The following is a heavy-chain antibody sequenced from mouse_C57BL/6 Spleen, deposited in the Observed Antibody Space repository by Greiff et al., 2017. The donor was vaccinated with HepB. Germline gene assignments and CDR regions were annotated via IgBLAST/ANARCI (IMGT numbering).Heavy chain of an antibody. CDR2: IYPGDGDT. CDR3: AREIYDGYYNYFDY. V-gene: IGHV1-80*01. J-gene: IGHJ2*01. Sequence: QVQLQQSGAELVKPGASVKISCKASGYAFSSYWMNWVKQRPGKGLEWIGQIYPGDGDTNYNGKFKGKATLTADKSSSTAYMQLSSLTSEDSAVYFCAREIYDGYYNYFDYWGQGTTLTVSS. D-gene: IGHD2-3*01. CDR1: GYAFSSYW.